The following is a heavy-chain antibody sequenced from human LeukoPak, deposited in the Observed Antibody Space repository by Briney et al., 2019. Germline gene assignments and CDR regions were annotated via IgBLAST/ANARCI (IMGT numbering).Heavy chain of an antibody. J-gene: IGHJ4*02. CDR2: ISSSSSYI. D-gene: IGHD5-18*01. CDR3: ARARTWIQLWLPLDY. CDR1: GFTFSSYS. Sequence: GGSLRLSCAASGFTFSSYSMNWVRQAPGKGLEWVSSISSSSSYIYYADSVKGRFTISRDNAKNSLYLQMNSLRAEDTAVCYCARARTWIQLWLPLDYWGQGTLVTVSS. V-gene: IGHV3-21*01.